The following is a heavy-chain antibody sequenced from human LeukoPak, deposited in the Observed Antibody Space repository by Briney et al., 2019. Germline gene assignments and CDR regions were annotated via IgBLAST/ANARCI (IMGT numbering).Heavy chain of an antibody. V-gene: IGHV3-23*01. CDR1: GFTFSDYA. CDR2: ISGSGGST. J-gene: IGHJ4*02. D-gene: IGHD1-26*01. Sequence: PGGSLRLSCAVSGFTFSDYAMSWVRQAPGKGLEWVSHISGSGGSTYYADSVKGRFTISRDNSKNTLYLQMNSLRAEDTAVYYCAKRSGSYFSYFDYWGQGTLVTVSS. CDR3: AKRSGSYFSYFDY.